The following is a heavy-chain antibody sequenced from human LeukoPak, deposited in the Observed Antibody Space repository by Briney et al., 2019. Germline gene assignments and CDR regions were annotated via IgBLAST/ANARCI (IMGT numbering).Heavy chain of an antibody. D-gene: IGHD5-18*01. CDR1: GGTFSSYA. CDR3: ARGDTAMVTPLRG. J-gene: IGHJ4*02. Sequence: SVKVSCKASGGTFSSYAISWVRQAPGQGLEWMGRIIPILGIANYAQKFQGRVTITADKSTSTAYMELSSLRSEDTAVYYCARGDTAMVTPLRGWGQGTLVTVSS. CDR2: IIPILGIA. V-gene: IGHV1-69*04.